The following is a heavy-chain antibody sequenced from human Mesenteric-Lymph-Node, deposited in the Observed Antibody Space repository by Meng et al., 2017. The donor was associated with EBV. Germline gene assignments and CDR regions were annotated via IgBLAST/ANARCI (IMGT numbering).Heavy chain of an antibody. CDR1: GYSSSSINW. CDR2: IYPTGST. V-gene: IGHV4-4*02. D-gene: IGHD2-15*01. CDR3: ARQVAATFSGLAFDS. Sequence: HVVMHAWAAPVMVNPSGTPSPSCGGAGYSSSSINWWNWVRQSPGKGLEWIGEIYPTGSTNYSPSFESRVTMSVDKSKNQFSLILNSVTAADTAMYYCARQVAATFSGLAFDSWGQRTLVTVSS. J-gene: IGHJ4*02.